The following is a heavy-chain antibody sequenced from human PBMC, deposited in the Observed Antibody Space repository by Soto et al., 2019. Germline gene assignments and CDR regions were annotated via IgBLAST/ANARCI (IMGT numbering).Heavy chain of an antibody. D-gene: IGHD3-10*01. CDR3: ARVLRGPRGFDEVQI. CDR2: INPNSGDT. V-gene: IGHV1-2*02. J-gene: IGHJ6*02. Sequence: SAPVKVYCPSSGYILTGHHIHWVRQAPGRSLEWMGWINPNSGDTEYAQNFQGRVTMTRDTSFNLVYMEMSGLMSDDTAVYYCARVLRGPRGFDEVQIWGPRITVTV. CDR1: GYILTGHH.